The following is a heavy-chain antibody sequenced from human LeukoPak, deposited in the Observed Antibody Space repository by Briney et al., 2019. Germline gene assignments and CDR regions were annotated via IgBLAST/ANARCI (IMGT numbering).Heavy chain of an antibody. D-gene: IGHD6-19*01. Sequence: ASVKVSCKASGYTFTSYAMHWVRQAPGQRLEWVGWINAGNGNTKYSQKFQGRVTITRDTSASTAYMELSSLRSEDTAVYYCARVDSSGWFIFDYWGQGTLVTVSS. CDR3: ARVDSSGWFIFDY. CDR1: GYTFTSYA. CDR2: INAGNGNT. J-gene: IGHJ4*02. V-gene: IGHV1-3*01.